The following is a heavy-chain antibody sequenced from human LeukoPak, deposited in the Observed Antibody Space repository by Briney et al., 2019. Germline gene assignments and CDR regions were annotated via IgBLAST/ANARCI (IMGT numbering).Heavy chain of an antibody. V-gene: IGHV3-23*01. CDR1: GITLSNYG. CDR2: ISDSGGSK. Sequence: GGSLRLSCAVSGITLSNYGMSWVRQAPGKGLEWVAGISDSGGSKNYADSVKGRVTISRDNPKNTLYLQMNSLRAEDTAVYFCAKRGIVIRAVIIVGFHKEAYYFDYWGQGALVTVSS. J-gene: IGHJ4*02. CDR3: AKRGIVIRAVIIVGFHKEAYYFDY. D-gene: IGHD3-10*01.